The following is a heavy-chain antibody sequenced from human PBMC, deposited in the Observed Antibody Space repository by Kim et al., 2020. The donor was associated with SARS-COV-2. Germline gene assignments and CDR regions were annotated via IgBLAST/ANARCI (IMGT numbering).Heavy chain of an antibody. Sequence: GGSLRLSCAASGFTFSSYWMSWVRQAPGKGLEWVANIKQDGSEKYYVDSVKGRFTISRDNAKNSLYLQMNSLRAEDTAVYYCARAAHRRLDAFDIWGQGTMVTVSS. CDR1: GFTFSSYW. CDR2: IKQDGSEK. V-gene: IGHV3-7*03. J-gene: IGHJ3*02. CDR3: ARAAHRRLDAFDI.